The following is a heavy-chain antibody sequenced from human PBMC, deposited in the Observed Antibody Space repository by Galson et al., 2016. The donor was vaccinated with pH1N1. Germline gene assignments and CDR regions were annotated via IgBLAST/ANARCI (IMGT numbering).Heavy chain of an antibody. CDR1: GCIFTNYW. J-gene: IGHJ6*03. Sequence: QSGAEVKQPGESLKISCEGSGCIFTNYWIGWVRQMPGKGLELMGIIYPGDSDTRYSPSFQGRVTISVDKSINIAYLQGSNLKDSDTAIYFCARLSASSYCRAQYYMDVWGKGTTVTVSS. D-gene: IGHD2-15*01. CDR3: ARLSASSYCRAQYYMDV. V-gene: IGHV5-51*01. CDR2: IYPGDSDT.